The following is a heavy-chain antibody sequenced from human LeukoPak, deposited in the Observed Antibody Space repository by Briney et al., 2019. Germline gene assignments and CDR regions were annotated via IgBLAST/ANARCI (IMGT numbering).Heavy chain of an antibody. J-gene: IGHJ5*02. CDR2: INPNSGGT. D-gene: IGHD2-15*01. V-gene: IGHV1-2*04. Sequence: SVKXSCKASGYTFTGYYMHWVRQAPGQGLEWMGWINPNSGGTNYAQKFQGWVTMTRDTSISTAYMELSRLRSDDTAVYYCAKDPIPYCSGGSCYWFDPWGQGTLVTVSS. CDR1: GYTFTGYY. CDR3: AKDPIPYCSGGSCYWFDP.